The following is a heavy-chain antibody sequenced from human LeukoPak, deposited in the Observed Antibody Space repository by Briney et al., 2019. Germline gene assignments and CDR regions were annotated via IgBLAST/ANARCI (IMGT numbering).Heavy chain of an antibody. D-gene: IGHD3-10*01. J-gene: IGHJ6*03. V-gene: IGHV4-61*01. Sequence: SQTLSLTCTVSNGSISSDTYFWSWIRQPPGKGLEWIGYIYYSGSTNYNPSLKSRVTISVDTSKNQFSLKLSSVTAADTAVYYCARVEEGYGSGRRENYYYYYMDVWGKGTTVTISS. CDR1: NGSISSDTYF. CDR2: IYYSGST. CDR3: ARVEEGYGSGRRENYYYYYMDV.